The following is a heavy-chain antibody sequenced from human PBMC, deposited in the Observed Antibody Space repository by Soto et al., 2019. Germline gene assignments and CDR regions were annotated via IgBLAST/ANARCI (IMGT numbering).Heavy chain of an antibody. D-gene: IGHD6-19*01. CDR2: ISYDGGNK. V-gene: IGHV3-30-3*01. J-gene: IGHJ4*02. Sequence: GGSLRLSCAASGFTFSSYAMHWVRQAPGKGLEWVAVISYDGGNKYYADSVKGRFTISRDNSKNTLYLQMNSLRAEDTAVYYCATPIAVATGLGFDYWGQGTLVTVSS. CDR3: ATPIAVATGLGFDY. CDR1: GFTFSSYA.